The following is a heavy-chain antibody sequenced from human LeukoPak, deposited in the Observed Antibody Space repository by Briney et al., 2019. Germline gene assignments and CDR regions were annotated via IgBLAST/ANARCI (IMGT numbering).Heavy chain of an antibody. CDR3: ARYCSSTSCPFDY. J-gene: IGHJ4*02. Sequence: SVKVSCKASGGTFSSYAISWVRQAPGQGLEWMGGIIPIFGTANYAQKFQGRVTITADESTSTAYMVLSSLRSEDTAVYYCARYCSSTSCPFDYWGQGTLVTVSS. D-gene: IGHD2-2*01. CDR1: GGTFSSYA. CDR2: IIPIFGTA. V-gene: IGHV1-69*13.